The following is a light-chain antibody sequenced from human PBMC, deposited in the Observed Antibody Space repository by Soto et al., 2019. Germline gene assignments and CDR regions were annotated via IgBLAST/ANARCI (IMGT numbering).Light chain of an antibody. V-gene: IGKV3-20*01. J-gene: IGKJ4*01. CDR3: QQYGSPP. CDR2: GAS. CDR1: QSVSSSY. Sequence: EIVLTQSPGTLSLSTGERATLSCRASQSVSSSYLAWYQQKHGQAPRLLIYGASSRATGIPDRFSGSGSGTDFTLTISRLEPEDFAVYYCQQYGSPPFGGGAK.